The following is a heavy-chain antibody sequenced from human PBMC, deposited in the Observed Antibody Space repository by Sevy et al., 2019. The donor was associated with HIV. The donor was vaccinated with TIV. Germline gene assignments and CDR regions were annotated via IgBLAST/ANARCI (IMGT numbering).Heavy chain of an antibody. CDR3: ARWGYCSSTSCLYPFDY. CDR2: INPNSGGT. D-gene: IGHD2-2*01. Sequence: ASVKVSCKASGYTFTGYYMHWVRQAPGQGLEWMGWINPNSGGTNYAQKFQGRVTMTRDTSISTAYMELSRLRSDDTAVYYCARWGYCSSTSCLYPFDYWGQGTLVTVSS. J-gene: IGHJ4*02. V-gene: IGHV1-2*02. CDR1: GYTFTGYY.